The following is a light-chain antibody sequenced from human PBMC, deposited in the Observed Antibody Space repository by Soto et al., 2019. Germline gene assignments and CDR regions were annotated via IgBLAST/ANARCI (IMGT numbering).Light chain of an antibody. CDR2: GAS. Sequence: IPLTQSPSSLSASVGDRVTITCRASQGISSYLAWYQQKPGKAPKLLIYGASTLQNGVPSRFSGSGSGTDFTLTISSLQPEDFATYYCQQLNSYLSLTFGGGTKVEIK. CDR3: QQLNSYLSLT. V-gene: IGKV1-9*01. CDR1: QGISSY. J-gene: IGKJ4*01.